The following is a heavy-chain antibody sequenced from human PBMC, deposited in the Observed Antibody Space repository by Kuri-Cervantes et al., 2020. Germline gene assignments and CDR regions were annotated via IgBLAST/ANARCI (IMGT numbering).Heavy chain of an antibody. J-gene: IGHJ4*02. CDR3: ARGHNGPFDY. Sequence: GGSLRLSCAASGFTFSSYSMNWVRQAPGKGLEWVASIKEDGSEKNYVDSVKDRFTISRDNAENSVYLQMNSLRVEDTAVYYCARGHNGPFDYWGQGTLVTVSS. D-gene: IGHD1-14*01. V-gene: IGHV3-7*03. CDR2: IKEDGSEK. CDR1: GFTFSSYS.